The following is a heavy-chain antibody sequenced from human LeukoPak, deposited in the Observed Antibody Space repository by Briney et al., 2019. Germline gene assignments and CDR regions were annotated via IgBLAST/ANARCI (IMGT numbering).Heavy chain of an antibody. Sequence: GGSLRLSCAASGFTFSDYYMSWIRHAPGKGLEGVSYISSSGSTIYYADSVKGRFTISRDNSKNTLYLQMNSLRAEDTAVYYCAKETLEWSPSDIWGQGTTVTVSS. CDR2: ISSSGSTI. J-gene: IGHJ3*02. CDR3: AKETLEWSPSDI. V-gene: IGHV3-11*04. CDR1: GFTFSDYY. D-gene: IGHD3-3*01.